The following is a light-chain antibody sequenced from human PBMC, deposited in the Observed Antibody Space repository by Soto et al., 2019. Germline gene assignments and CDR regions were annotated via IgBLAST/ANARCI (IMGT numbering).Light chain of an antibody. CDR2: DAS. CDR1: QSISSW. V-gene: IGKV1-5*01. J-gene: IGKJ5*01. Sequence: DIQMTQSPSTLSSSVGDRVTITFRASQSISSWLAWYQQKPGKAPNLLIYDASRLQSGVPSRFSGSGGGTDFTLSISSVQPEDFATYSCQQSYMDPITFGQGTRLEIK. CDR3: QQSYMDPIT.